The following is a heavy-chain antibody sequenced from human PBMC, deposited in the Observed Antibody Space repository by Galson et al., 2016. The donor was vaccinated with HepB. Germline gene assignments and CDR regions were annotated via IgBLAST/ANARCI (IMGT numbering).Heavy chain of an antibody. V-gene: IGHV1-18*01. CDR3: ARDPAPAAPRNWFDP. J-gene: IGHJ5*02. CDR1: GYTFTSYG. CDR2: ISAYNGNT. Sequence: SVKVSCKASGYTFTSYGINWVRQAPGQGLEWMGWISAYNGNTNYAQNFKGRVTMTTDTSTFTDYMELRSLRSDDTAVYYCARDPAPAAPRNWFDPWGQGTLVTVSS. D-gene: IGHD2-2*01.